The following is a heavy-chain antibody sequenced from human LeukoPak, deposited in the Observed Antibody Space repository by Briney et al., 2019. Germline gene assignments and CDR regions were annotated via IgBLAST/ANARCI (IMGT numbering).Heavy chain of an antibody. V-gene: IGHV3-23*01. J-gene: IGHJ6*02. CDR1: GFTFSSYA. D-gene: IGHD2-15*01. CDR3: AKNLYCGGGSCYPSALGMNV. Sequence: GGSLRLSCAASGFTFSSYAMSWVRQAPGKGLEWVSSISGSGNRTYYADSVKGRFTISRDNSKNTLFLQMNSLRAEDTAVYYCAKNLYCGGGSCYPSALGMNVWGQGTTVTVSS. CDR2: ISGSGNRT.